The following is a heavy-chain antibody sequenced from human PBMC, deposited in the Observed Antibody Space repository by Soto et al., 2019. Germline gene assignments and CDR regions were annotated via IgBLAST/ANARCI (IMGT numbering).Heavy chain of an antibody. CDR3: ARRRAGSGTYTTYFDY. Sequence: EVQLVQSGAEVKKPGESLRISCKGSGYTFTTYWISWVRQMPGKGLEWMGTIDPSDSYTNYSPSFQGHVTISADKSITTAYLQWSSLKASDTAMHYCARRRAGSGTYTTYFDYWGQGTLVTVSS. CDR2: IDPSDSYT. CDR1: GYTFTTYW. D-gene: IGHD1-26*01. V-gene: IGHV5-10-1*03. J-gene: IGHJ4*02.